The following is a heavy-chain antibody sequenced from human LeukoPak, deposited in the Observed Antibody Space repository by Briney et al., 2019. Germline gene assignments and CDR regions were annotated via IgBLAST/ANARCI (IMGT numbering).Heavy chain of an antibody. J-gene: IGHJ5*02. V-gene: IGHV1-2*02. CDR1: GYTFTGYY. D-gene: IGHD2-2*01. CDR3: ARDGRYCSSTSCYGNNWFDP. CDR2: INPNSGGT. Sequence: ASVKVSCTASGYTFTGYYMHWVRQAPGQGLEWMGWINPNSGGTNYAQNFQGRVTTTSDTSISTAYMELSRLRSDDTAVYYCARDGRYCSSTSCYGNNWFDPWGQGTLVTVSS.